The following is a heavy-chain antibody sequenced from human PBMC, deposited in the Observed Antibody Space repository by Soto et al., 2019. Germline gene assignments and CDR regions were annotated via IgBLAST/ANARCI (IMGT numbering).Heavy chain of an antibody. J-gene: IGHJ6*02. CDR1: GFTFSSYA. Sequence: GGSLRLSCAASGFTFSSYAMSWVRQAPGKGLEWVSAISGSGGSTYYADSVKGRFTISRDNSKNTLYLQMNSLRAEDTAVYYCAKDLYQSNGYSYDNYYYGMDVWGQGTTVTVSS. V-gene: IGHV3-23*01. CDR3: AKDLYQSNGYSYDNYYYGMDV. D-gene: IGHD5-18*01. CDR2: ISGSGGST.